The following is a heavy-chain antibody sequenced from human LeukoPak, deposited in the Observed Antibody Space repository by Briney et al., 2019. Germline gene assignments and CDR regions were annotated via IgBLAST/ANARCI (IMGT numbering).Heavy chain of an antibody. V-gene: IGHV3-30*03. Sequence: GGSLRLSCAASGFTLSTYGMHWVRQAPGKGLEWVAMISHDGNSKQYADFAKGRFTISRDNSKNTLYLQMNSLTTEDTAVYHCARSLVAVAAAWGQGTLVTVSS. J-gene: IGHJ5*02. CDR3: ARSLVAVAAA. D-gene: IGHD6-19*01. CDR1: GFTLSTYG. CDR2: ISHDGNSK.